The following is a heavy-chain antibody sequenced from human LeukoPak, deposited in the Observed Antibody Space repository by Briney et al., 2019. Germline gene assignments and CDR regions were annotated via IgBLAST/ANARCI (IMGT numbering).Heavy chain of an antibody. J-gene: IGHJ5*02. CDR1: GFTFSNYN. V-gene: IGHV3-21*01. D-gene: IGHD6-6*01. Sequence: GGSLRLSCAASGFTFSNYNMNWVRQAPGKVLEWVSSITYSSTYIYYADSVKGRFTISRDNSKNTLYLQMNSLRAEDTAVYYCANHGGSSSFLRSWGQGTLVTVSS. CDR2: ITYSSTYI. CDR3: ANHGGSSSFLRS.